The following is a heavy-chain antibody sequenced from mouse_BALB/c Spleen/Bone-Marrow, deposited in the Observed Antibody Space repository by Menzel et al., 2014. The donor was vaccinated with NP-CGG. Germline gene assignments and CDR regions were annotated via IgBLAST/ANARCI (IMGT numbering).Heavy chain of an antibody. CDR1: GFTFSSYG. V-gene: IGHV5-6*01. J-gene: IGHJ4*01. D-gene: IGHD1-1*02. Sequence: EVQLQQSGGDLVKPGGSLKLSCVASGFTFSSYGMSWVRQTPDKRLERVATINTGGSYTYYPDSVMGRFTISRDNAKNTLYLQMSSLKSEDTAMYYCARQKGGGNAMDYWGQGTSVTVSS. CDR3: ARQKGGGNAMDY. CDR2: INTGGSYT.